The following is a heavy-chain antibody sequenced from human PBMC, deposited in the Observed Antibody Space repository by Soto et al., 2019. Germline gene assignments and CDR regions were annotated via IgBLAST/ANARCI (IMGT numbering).Heavy chain of an antibody. CDR1: EGTFSSYA. V-gene: IGHV1-69*12. D-gene: IGHD6-13*01. CDR2: IIPIFGTA. Sequence: QVQLVQSGAEVKKPGSSVKVSCKAGEGTFSSYAGSWVRQAPGQGLEWMGGIIPIFGTANYAQKFQGRVTITADESTSTAYMELSSLRSEDTAVYYCAKQLVRQQLVLILDYYYGMDVWGQGTTVTVSS. CDR3: AKQLVRQQLVLILDYYYGMDV. J-gene: IGHJ6*02.